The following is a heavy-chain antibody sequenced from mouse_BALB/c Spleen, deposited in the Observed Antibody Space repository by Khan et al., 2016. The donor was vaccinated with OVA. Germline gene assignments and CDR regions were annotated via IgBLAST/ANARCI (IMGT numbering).Heavy chain of an antibody. CDR2: ISTYTGQT. J-gene: IGHJ2*01. CDR1: RYTFTDYG. Sequence: QIQLVQSGPELKRPGETVKISCKASRYTFTDYGMNWVKQAPGKGLKWMGWISTYTGQTTYADDFKGRFAFSLETSATTVFLQINNLKNEDMATYYCASSRGNVLLDHWGQGSTLTVSS. CDR3: ASSRGNVLLDH. D-gene: IGHD2-1*01. V-gene: IGHV9-1*02.